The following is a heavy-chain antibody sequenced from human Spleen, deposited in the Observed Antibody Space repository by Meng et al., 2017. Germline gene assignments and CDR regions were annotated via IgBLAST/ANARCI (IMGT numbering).Heavy chain of an antibody. V-gene: IGHV1-69*05. CDR1: GYTFTSYG. CDR2: IIPIFGTA. Sequence: SVKVSCKASGYTFTSYGISWVRQAPGQGLEWMGGIIPIFGTANYAQKFQGRVTITTDESTSTAYMELSSLRSEDTAVYYCARDANDYGSGSHYGMDVWGQGTTVTVSS. J-gene: IGHJ6*02. CDR3: ARDANDYGSGSHYGMDV. D-gene: IGHD3-10*01.